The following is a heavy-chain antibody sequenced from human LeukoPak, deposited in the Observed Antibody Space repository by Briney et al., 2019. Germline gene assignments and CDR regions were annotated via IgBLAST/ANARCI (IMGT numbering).Heavy chain of an antibody. V-gene: IGHV3-30-3*01. Sequence: GSLRLSCAASGFTFSSYAMHWVRQAPGKGLEWVAVISYDGSNKYYADSVKGRFTISRDNSKNTLYLQMNSLRAEDTAVYYCARYKLFLELREYYFDYWGQGTLVTVSS. CDR2: ISYDGSNK. D-gene: IGHD1-7*01. J-gene: IGHJ4*02. CDR3: ARYKLFLELREYYFDY. CDR1: GFTFSSYA.